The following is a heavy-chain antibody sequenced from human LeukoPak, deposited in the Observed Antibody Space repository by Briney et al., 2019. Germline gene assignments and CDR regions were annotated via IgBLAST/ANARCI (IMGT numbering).Heavy chain of an antibody. CDR2: IKVQTDGGTI. Sequence: GRSLRLSCAASGFTFSIAWMNWVRQAPGKGLEWVGRIKVQTDGGTIDNAAPVKSRFTISRDDSRNTLDLQMNSLKTEDTAIYYCTTDPPVSVAHSIEYWGQGTLVTVSS. CDR3: TTDPPVSVAHSIEY. D-gene: IGHD5-12*01. V-gene: IGHV3-15*01. CDR1: GFTFSIAW. J-gene: IGHJ4*02.